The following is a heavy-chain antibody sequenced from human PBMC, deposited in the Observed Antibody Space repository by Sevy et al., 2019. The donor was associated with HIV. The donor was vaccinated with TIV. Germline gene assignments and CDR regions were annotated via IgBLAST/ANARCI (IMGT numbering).Heavy chain of an antibody. Sequence: GGSLRLSCAAPGFTFSDYYMSWIRQAPGKGLEWVSYISSSGSTIYYAEPVKGRFTISRDNAKNLLYLQMNSLRAADTAVYYCARTPSTRVRLAFDIWGQGTMVTVSS. D-gene: IGHD3-10*01. CDR3: ARTPSTRVRLAFDI. CDR2: ISSSGSTI. CDR1: GFTFSDYY. V-gene: IGHV3-11*01. J-gene: IGHJ3*02.